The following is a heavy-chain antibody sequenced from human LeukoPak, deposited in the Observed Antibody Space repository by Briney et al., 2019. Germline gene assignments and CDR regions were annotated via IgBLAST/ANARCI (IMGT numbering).Heavy chain of an antibody. Sequence: GESLQISCKGSGYSFTSYWIGWVRQMPGKGLEWMGIIYPGDSDTRYSPSFQGQVTISADKSISTAYLQWSSLKASDTAMYYCARWRFGELLYYYFDYWGQGTLVTVSS. V-gene: IGHV5-51*01. D-gene: IGHD3-10*01. CDR2: IYPGDSDT. CDR3: ARWRFGELLYYYFDY. CDR1: GYSFTSYW. J-gene: IGHJ4*02.